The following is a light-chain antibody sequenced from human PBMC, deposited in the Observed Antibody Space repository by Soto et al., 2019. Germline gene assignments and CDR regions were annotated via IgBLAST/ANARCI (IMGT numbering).Light chain of an antibody. CDR3: QQYKNWPGYT. V-gene: IGKV3-15*01. Sequence: EIKMTQSPATLSLSPGEGATLSCRTSQSVGYSLAWYQQKPGLAPRLLIYGASTRITGIPDRFSGSGSGTEFTLTISSLQSEDFAVYYCQQYKNWPGYTFGQGTKLEIK. CDR1: QSVGYS. J-gene: IGKJ2*01. CDR2: GAS.